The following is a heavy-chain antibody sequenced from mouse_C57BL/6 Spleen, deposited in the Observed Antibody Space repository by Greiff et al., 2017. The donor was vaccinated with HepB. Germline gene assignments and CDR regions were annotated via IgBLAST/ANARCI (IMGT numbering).Heavy chain of an antibody. CDR2: IDPSDSYT. CDR1: GYTFTSYW. J-gene: IGHJ2*01. D-gene: IGHD1-1*01. CDR3: ARQGYYGSRGYFDY. V-gene: IGHV1-69*01. Sequence: QVQLKQPGAELVMPGASVKLSCKASGYTFTSYWMHWVKQRPGQGLEWIGEIDPSDSYTNYNQKFKGKSTLTVDKSSSTAYMQLSSLTSEDSAVYYCARQGYYGSRGYFDYWGQGTTLTVSS.